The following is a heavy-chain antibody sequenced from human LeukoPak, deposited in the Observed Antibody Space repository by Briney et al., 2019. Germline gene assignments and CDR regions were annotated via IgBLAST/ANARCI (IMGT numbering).Heavy chain of an antibody. V-gene: IGHV3-30*02. CDR2: IRYDGSNR. CDR3: ARESESYDSSGSTFKY. J-gene: IGHJ4*02. CDR1: GFTFSSYG. D-gene: IGHD3-22*01. Sequence: GGSLRLSCAASGFTFSSYGMHWVRQAPGKGLEWVTFIRYDGSNRYYADSVKGRFTISRDNSKNTLFLQMNSLRAEDTAVYYCARESESYDSSGSTFKYWGQGTLVTVSS.